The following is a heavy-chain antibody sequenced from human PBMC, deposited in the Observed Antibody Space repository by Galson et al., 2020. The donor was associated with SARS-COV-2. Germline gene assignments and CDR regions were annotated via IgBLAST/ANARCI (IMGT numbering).Heavy chain of an antibody. J-gene: IGHJ4*02. CDR2: IYPGDSDT. Sequence: GASLKISCKGSGYSFTSYWIGWVRQMPGKGLEWMGIIYPGDSDTRYSPSFQGQVTISADKSISTAYLQWSSLKASDTAMYYCARGEGFCSGGSCYSNYWGQGTLVTVSS. CDR3: ARGEGFCSGGSCYSNY. CDR1: GYSFTSYW. D-gene: IGHD2-15*01. V-gene: IGHV5-51*01.